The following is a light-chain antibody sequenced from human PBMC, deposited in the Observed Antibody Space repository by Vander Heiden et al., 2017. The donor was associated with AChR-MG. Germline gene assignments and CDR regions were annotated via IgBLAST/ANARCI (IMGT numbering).Light chain of an antibody. Sequence: QSVLTQSPPVSGAPGQRVTISCPGSAPNIGAGFDVHWYQQLPGAAPKLLISGNNDRPSGVPDRFSGSKSGTSASLAITELQPEDEADYYCQSFDSSLSVSVFGGGTKVTVL. V-gene: IGLV1-40*01. CDR3: QSFDSSLSVSV. J-gene: IGLJ2*01. CDR2: GNN. CDR1: APNIGAGFD.